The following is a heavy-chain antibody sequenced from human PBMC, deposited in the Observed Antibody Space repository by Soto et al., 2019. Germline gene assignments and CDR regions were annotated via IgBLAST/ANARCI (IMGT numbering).Heavy chain of an antibody. V-gene: IGHV4-30-2*01. J-gene: IGHJ4*02. CDR3: ARAGGLGAVAVDY. D-gene: IGHD6-19*01. Sequence: QLQLQESGSGLVKPSQTLSLTCAASGGSISSGGYSWSWIRQPPGKGLEWIGSIYHSGSTYYNPSLKSRVTISVDRSKNQFSLKLSSVTAADTAVYYCARAGGLGAVAVDYWGQGTLVTVSS. CDR1: GGSISSGGYS. CDR2: IYHSGST.